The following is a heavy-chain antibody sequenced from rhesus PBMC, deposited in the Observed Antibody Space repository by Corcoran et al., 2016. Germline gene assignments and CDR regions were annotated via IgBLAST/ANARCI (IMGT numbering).Heavy chain of an antibody. V-gene: IGHV2-174*01. CDR1: GFSISTSGMG. CDR2: IYWDDDK. J-gene: IGHJ4*01. Sequence: QVTLKESGPALVKPTQTLTLTCTFSGFSISTSGMGVGWIRQPPGKALEWRALIYWDDDKYYSTSLKSRLTISKDTSKNQVVLTMTNMDPVDTATYYCARKPPTAFYFDYWGQGVLVTVSS. D-gene: IGHD1-1*01. CDR3: ARKPPTAFYFDY.